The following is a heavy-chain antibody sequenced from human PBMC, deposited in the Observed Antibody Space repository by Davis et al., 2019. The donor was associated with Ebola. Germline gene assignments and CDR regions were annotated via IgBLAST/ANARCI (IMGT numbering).Heavy chain of an antibody. V-gene: IGHV1-18*01. J-gene: IGHJ5*02. Sequence: ASVKVSCKASGYTFTSYGISWVRQAPGQGLEWMGWISAYNGNTNYAQKLQGKVTMTTDTSTSTAYMELRSLRSDDTAVYYCATDIRSGWFDPWGQGTLVTVSS. CDR2: ISAYNGNT. CDR3: ATDIRSGWFDP. CDR1: GYTFTSYG. D-gene: IGHD3-10*01.